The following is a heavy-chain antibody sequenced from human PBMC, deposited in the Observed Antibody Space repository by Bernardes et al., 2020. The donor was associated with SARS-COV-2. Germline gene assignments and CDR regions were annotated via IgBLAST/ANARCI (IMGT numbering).Heavy chain of an antibody. Sequence: SLKVACKSSGYTFTDYYIYWVRQAPGQGLEWMGWVNPNSGDTNDAQKFQGRVTKTRDTSVSTAYMEVNRLTSDDTAIYYCAKGSHDNMDVWGQESTVTVSS. CDR3: AKGSHDNMDV. V-gene: IGHV1-2*02. D-gene: IGHD1-1*01. CDR2: VNPNSGDT. CDR1: GYTFTDYY. J-gene: IGHJ6*02.